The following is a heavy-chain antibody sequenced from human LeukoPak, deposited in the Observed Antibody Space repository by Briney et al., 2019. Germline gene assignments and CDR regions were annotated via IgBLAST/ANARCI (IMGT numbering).Heavy chain of an antibody. D-gene: IGHD3-10*01. CDR2: ISSDGSDQ. CDR3: ARSYYYASGSYFSHFDY. J-gene: IGHJ4*02. Sequence: GGSLRLSCAASGFTFSSYTMHWVRQAPGKGLEWVATISSDGSDQYYVASVKGRFTISRDNSKNTLYLQMNSLRPEDTAVYYCARSYYYASGSYFSHFDYWGQGTLVTVSS. CDR1: GFTFSSYT. V-gene: IGHV3-30*04.